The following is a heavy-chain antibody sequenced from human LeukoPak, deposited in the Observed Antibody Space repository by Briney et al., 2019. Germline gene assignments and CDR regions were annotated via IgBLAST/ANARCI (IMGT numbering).Heavy chain of an antibody. CDR2: MYTGGTT. Sequence: AGSLTLSCAASGFTVSGTHMSWVRQAPGKGLEWVSAMYTGGTTYYAGSVKGRFTISRDNSRNTLFLHMSSLRADDTAVYYCAKDEATSGGGLASWGQGTLVTVSS. CDR3: AKDEATSGGGLAS. J-gene: IGHJ4*02. D-gene: IGHD3-16*01. CDR1: GFTVSGTH. V-gene: IGHV3-53*01.